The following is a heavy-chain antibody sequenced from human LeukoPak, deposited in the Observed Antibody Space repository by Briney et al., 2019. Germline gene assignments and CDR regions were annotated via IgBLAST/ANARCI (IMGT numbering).Heavy chain of an antibody. J-gene: IGHJ4*02. CDR2: IKRDASDI. Sequence: GGPLRLSGAASGFTFVDNYISWIGRAPGKGPEWVAYIKRDASDIYYADSVKGRFTISRDNSKNSLFLHMDSLRVEDSAVYYCARGRGQKHTSHWGQGTLVTVSS. CDR1: GFTFVDNY. V-gene: IGHV3-11*01. D-gene: IGHD3-10*01. CDR3: ARGRGQKHTSH.